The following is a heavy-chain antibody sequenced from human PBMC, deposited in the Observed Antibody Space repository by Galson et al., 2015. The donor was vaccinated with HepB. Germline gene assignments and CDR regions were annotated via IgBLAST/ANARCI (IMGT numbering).Heavy chain of an antibody. Sequence: KVSCKVSGYTLTELSMHWVRQAPGKGLEWMGGFDPEDGETIYAQKFQGRVTMTEDTSTDTAYMELSSLRSEDTAVYYCATVTMVRGGETDGYWGQGTLVTVSS. CDR3: ATVTMVRGGETDGY. CDR2: FDPEDGET. J-gene: IGHJ4*02. V-gene: IGHV1-24*01. D-gene: IGHD3-10*01. CDR1: GYTLTELS.